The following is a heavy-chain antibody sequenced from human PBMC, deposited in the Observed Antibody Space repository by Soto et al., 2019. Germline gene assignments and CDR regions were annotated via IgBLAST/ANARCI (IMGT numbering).Heavy chain of an antibody. J-gene: IGHJ4*02. CDR2: MWYDGNNR. Sequence: GGSLRLSCEATGFILISYAMHWVRQPPGKGLEWVAVMWYDGNNRYYADSVKGRFTISRDNFKNTVYLQMHSLRAEDTALYYCAKNRDPMTAVTEIDYWGQGTLVTVSS. CDR3: AKNRDPMTAVTEIDY. V-gene: IGHV3-33*06. CDR1: GFILISYA. D-gene: IGHD4-17*01.